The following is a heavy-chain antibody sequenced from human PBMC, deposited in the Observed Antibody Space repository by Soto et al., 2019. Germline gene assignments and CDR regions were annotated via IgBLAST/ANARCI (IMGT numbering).Heavy chain of an antibody. CDR3: APTRLYFYGMDV. J-gene: IGHJ6*02. Sequence: GGSLRLSCTGSGFTFSSYWMSWVRQAPGKGLEWVANINEGGSGKYYGDSVRGRFTLSRDNTENALFLQMNSLRDEDTAVYYWAPTRLYFYGMDVWGQGTTVTVSS. CDR2: INEGGSGK. CDR1: GFTFSSYW. V-gene: IGHV3-7*01. D-gene: IGHD2-21*01.